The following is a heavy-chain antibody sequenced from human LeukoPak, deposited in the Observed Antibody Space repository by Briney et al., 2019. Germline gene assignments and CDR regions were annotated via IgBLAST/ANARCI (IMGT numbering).Heavy chain of an antibody. CDR3: ARDPGTMLRGLSL. V-gene: IGHV4-31*02. CDR1: GGSINSGGYY. Sequence: SETLSLTCTVSGGSINSGGYYWSWIRQHPGKALEWIGYTIYRGSTYYNPSLKSRVTISVDSSKHQFSLRLYSVTAADTAVYYCARDPGTMLRGLSLWGQGTLVTVSS. D-gene: IGHD3-10*01. CDR2: TIYRGST. J-gene: IGHJ4*02.